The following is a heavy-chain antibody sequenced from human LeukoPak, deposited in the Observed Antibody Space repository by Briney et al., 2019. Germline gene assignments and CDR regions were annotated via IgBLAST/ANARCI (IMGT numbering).Heavy chain of an antibody. CDR2: ISSGGDNT. Sequence: GGTLRLSCAASGFSFSNYGMSWVRQAPGKGLEWVSSISSGGDNTYYADSVRGRFTISRDNSKNTLYLQLNSLRAEDTAVYYCAKSHRGHCSTTTCDDEGDYWGQGTLVTVSS. CDR1: GFSFSNYG. D-gene: IGHD2-2*01. J-gene: IGHJ4*02. V-gene: IGHV3-23*01. CDR3: AKSHRGHCSTTTCDDEGDY.